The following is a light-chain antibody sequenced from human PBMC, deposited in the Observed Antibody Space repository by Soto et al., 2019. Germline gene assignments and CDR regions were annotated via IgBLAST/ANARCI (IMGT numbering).Light chain of an antibody. CDR2: GAS. Sequence: IVLTQSPGTLSLSPGERATLSCRASQSVSSSYLAWYQQKPGQAPRLLIYGASSRATGIPDRFSGSGSGTDFTLTISRLEPEDFAVYYCQQYGGSPPLTFGGGTKVEIK. CDR1: QSVSSSY. J-gene: IGKJ4*01. V-gene: IGKV3-20*01. CDR3: QQYGGSPPLT.